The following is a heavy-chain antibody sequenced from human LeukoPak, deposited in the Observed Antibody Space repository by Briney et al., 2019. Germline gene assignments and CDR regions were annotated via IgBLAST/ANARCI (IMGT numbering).Heavy chain of an antibody. D-gene: IGHD6-13*01. CDR1: GFTFSSYA. J-gene: IGHJ4*02. Sequence: PGGSLRLSCAASGFTFSSYAMSWVRQAPGKGLEWVSAIRGSGGSTYYADSVKGRFTISRDNAKNSLYLQMNSLRAEDTALYYCAKDKARGSSWYYFDYWGQGTLVTVSS. CDR3: AKDKARGSSWYYFDY. CDR2: IRGSGGST. V-gene: IGHV3-23*01.